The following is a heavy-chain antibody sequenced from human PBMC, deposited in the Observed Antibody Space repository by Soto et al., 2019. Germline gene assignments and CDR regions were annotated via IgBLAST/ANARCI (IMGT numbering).Heavy chain of an antibody. D-gene: IGHD6-13*01. V-gene: IGHV3-74*01. J-gene: IGHJ3*02. CDR1: GFTLSSHW. CDR2: INRDGSTI. CDR3: ARVADCTYSSNCNGRAAFDM. Sequence: EVQLVESGGGLAQPGGSVRLSCAASGFTLSSHWMHWVRQAPGKGLVWVSRINRDGSTINYDDSVRGRYTISRDNAKNTLSLQMNSLRAEDTAVYYCARVADCTYSSNCNGRAAFDMWGQGTMVTVSS.